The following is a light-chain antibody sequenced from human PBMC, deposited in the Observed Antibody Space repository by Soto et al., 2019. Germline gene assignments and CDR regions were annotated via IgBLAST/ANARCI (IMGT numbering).Light chain of an antibody. CDR3: QQSYSTPSIT. CDR2: GAT. J-gene: IGKJ5*01. CDR1: PSISKY. V-gene: IGKV1-39*01. Sequence: DIQMTQSPSSLSASVGDRVIITCRASPSISKYLTWYQQKPGQAPKLLIYGATSLQSGVPSRFSGSGSGTDFTLTISSLQPEDFATYYCQQSYSTPSITFGQGTRLEIK.